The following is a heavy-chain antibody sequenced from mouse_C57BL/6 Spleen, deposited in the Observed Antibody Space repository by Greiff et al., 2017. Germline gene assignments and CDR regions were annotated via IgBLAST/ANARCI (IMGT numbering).Heavy chain of an antibody. CDR3: ARGSNYDY. CDR2: IDPSDSYT. V-gene: IGHV1-69*01. Sequence: VQLQQPGAELVMPGASVKLSCKASGYTFTSYWMHWVKQRPGQGLEWIGEIDPSDSYTNYNQKFKGKSTLTVDKSSSTAYMHLSSLTSEDSAVYYCARGSNYDYWGQGTTLTVSS. J-gene: IGHJ2*01. CDR1: GYTFTSYW. D-gene: IGHD6-1*01.